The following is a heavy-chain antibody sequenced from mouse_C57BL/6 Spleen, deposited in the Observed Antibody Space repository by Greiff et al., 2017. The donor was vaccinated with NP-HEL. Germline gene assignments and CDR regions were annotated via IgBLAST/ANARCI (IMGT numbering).Heavy chain of an antibody. J-gene: IGHJ3*01. Sequence: QVQLQQSGPELVKPGASVKISCKASGYAFSSSWMNWVKQRPGKGLEWIGRIYPGDGDTNYNGKFKGKATLTADKSSSTAYMQLSSLTSEDSAVYFCARGISTVVGDEDADWGKGTLVTVSA. CDR3: ARGISTVVGDEDAD. CDR2: IYPGDGDT. V-gene: IGHV1-82*01. D-gene: IGHD1-1*01. CDR1: GYAFSSSW.